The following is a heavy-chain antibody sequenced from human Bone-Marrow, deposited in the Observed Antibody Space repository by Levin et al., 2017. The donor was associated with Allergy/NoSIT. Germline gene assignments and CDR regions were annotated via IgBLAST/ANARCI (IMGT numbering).Heavy chain of an antibody. CDR3: AKGGMNYDFWSGYYGPYRYYYYGMDV. V-gene: IGHV3-9*01. J-gene: IGHJ6*02. CDR2: ISWNSGSI. CDR1: GFTFDDYA. Sequence: SLKISCAASGFTFDDYAMHWVRQAPGKGLEWVSGISWNSGSIGYADSVKGRFTISRDNAKNSLYLQMNSLRAEDTALYYCAKGGMNYDFWSGYYGPYRYYYYGMDVWGQGTTVTVSS. D-gene: IGHD3-3*01.